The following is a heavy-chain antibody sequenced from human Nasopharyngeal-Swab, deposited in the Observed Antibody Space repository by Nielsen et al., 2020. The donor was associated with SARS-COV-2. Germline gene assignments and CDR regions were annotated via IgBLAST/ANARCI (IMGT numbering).Heavy chain of an antibody. CDR3: TTDFYLDY. J-gene: IGHJ4*02. V-gene: IGHV3-73*01. CDR2: IGDKDHNYAT. Sequence: GESLKISCAASGFIFSASAIHWVRQASGKGLEWVGRIGDKDHNYATTYGASVQGRFTISRDDSKNTAFLQMDSLKTEDTALYYRTTDFYLDYWGQGTLVTVSS. CDR1: GFIFSASA.